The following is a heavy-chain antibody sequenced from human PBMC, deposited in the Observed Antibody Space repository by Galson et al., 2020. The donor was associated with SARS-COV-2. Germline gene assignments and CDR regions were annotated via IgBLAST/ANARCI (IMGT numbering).Heavy chain of an antibody. D-gene: IGHD3-10*01. CDR3: ARSDYFGSGNYYDRFDY. Sequence: GESLKISCAASGFTFSGYEMNWVRQAPGRGLEWIPYISSSGGTIYYADSVKGRFTISRDNAKNSLDLQMNTLTAEDTAVYYCARSDYFGSGNYYDRFDYWGQGTLVTVSS. CDR1: GFTFSGYE. J-gene: IGHJ4*02. V-gene: IGHV3-48*03. CDR2: ISSSGGTI.